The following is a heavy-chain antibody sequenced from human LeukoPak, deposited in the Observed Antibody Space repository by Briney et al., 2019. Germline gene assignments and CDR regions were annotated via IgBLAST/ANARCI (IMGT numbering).Heavy chain of an antibody. CDR1: GYTFTGYY. CDR2: INHNSGAA. D-gene: IGHD6-13*01. V-gene: IGHV1-2*06. CDR3: GREQPAACFDY. Sequence: GASVKVFCKACGYTFTGYYMHWVRQAPGQELEWMGRINHNSGAANYAQKFQGRVTMTWDTSFSTAYMQLSSLRSDDTPVYYSGREQPAACFDYWGQGTLVTVSS. J-gene: IGHJ4*02.